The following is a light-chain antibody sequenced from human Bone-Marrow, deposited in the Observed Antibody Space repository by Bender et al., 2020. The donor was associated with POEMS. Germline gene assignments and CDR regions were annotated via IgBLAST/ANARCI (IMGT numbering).Light chain of an antibody. CDR3: CSYTSSSTLV. CDR1: SNDVGAYDY. CDR2: DIS. Sequence: QSALTPPASMSGSPRQAITIPCTGTSNDVGAYDYVSWHQQHPDRAPKLILYDISKRPSGISNRFSGSKFADTASLTISGLQADDEAYYFCCSYTSSSTLVFGGGTRVTVL. J-gene: IGLJ2*01. V-gene: IGLV2-14*03.